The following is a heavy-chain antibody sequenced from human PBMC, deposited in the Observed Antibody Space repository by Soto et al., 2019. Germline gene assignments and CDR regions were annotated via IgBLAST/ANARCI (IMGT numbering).Heavy chain of an antibody. CDR3: AHIPNYYQYDWFDP. Sequence: QITLKESGPTPVKPTQTLTLTCTFSGFSLTTRGVGVGWIRQPPGKALECLALIYWDDDKRYSPSLQSRLSITKDTSKIQVVLTMTNVDPVDTATYYCAHIPNYYQYDWFDPWGQGTLVSVSS. V-gene: IGHV2-5*02. CDR2: IYWDDDK. CDR1: GFSLTTRGVG. D-gene: IGHD3-16*01. J-gene: IGHJ5*02.